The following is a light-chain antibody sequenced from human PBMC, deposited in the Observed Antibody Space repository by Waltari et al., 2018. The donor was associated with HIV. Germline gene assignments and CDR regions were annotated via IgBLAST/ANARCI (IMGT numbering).Light chain of an antibody. V-gene: IGLV1-44*01. CDR3: SVWDDSLNGRV. CDR2: SNS. Sequence: QSVLTQPPSASGTPGQRVTISCSGSSSNIGSNTVNWYQQLPGTAPKLPMYSNSQRPSGVPDRFSVSNFGTSASLAIIGLQAEYDSDYYCSVWDDSLNGRVFGTGTKVTVL. J-gene: IGLJ1*01. CDR1: SSNIGSNT.